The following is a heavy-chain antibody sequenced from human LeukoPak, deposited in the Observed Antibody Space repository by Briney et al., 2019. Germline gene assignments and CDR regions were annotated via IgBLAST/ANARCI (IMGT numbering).Heavy chain of an antibody. Sequence: GGSLRLSCAASGFTFSSYWMHWVRQAPGKGLVWVSRINTDGSSTSYADSVKGRFTISRDNAKNTLYLQMNSLRAEDTAVYYCARESGPDGIAAAGRDSWFDPWGQGTLVTVSS. CDR3: ARESGPDGIAAAGRDSWFDP. CDR2: INTDGSST. CDR1: GFTFSSYW. D-gene: IGHD6-13*01. V-gene: IGHV3-74*01. J-gene: IGHJ5*02.